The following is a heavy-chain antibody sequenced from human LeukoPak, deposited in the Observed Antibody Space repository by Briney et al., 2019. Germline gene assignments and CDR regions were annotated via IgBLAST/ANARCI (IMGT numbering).Heavy chain of an antibody. CDR2: IYSGGST. CDR1: GFTFTDYY. Sequence: GGSLRLSCAASGFTFTDYYMSWIRQAPGKGLEWVSVIYSGGSTYYADSVKGRFTISRDNSKNTLYLQMNSLRAEDTAVYYCARAFGELFPYFDYWGQGTLVTVSS. V-gene: IGHV3-66*01. CDR3: ARAFGELFPYFDY. D-gene: IGHD3-10*01. J-gene: IGHJ4*02.